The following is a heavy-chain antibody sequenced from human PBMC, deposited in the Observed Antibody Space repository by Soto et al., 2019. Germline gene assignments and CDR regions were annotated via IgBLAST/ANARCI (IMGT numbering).Heavy chain of an antibody. J-gene: IGHJ4*02. V-gene: IGHV4-31*03. CDR3: ARVAVVPAADLNFDY. D-gene: IGHD2-2*01. CDR1: GGSISSGGYY. CDR2: IYYSGST. Sequence: QVQLQESGPGLVKPSQTLSLTCTVSGGSISSGGYYWSWIRQHPGKGLEWIGYIYYSGSTYYNPSLKRGVNISVDTSKNQFSLKLSSVTAADTAVYYCARVAVVPAADLNFDYWGQGTLVTVSS.